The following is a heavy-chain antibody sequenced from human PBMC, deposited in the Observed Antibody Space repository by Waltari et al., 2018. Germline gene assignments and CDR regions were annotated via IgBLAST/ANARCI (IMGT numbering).Heavy chain of an antibody. D-gene: IGHD3-3*01. CDR3: ARGYDFWSGQYYY. CDR2: ISSSGSTI. Sequence: EVQLVESGGGLVQPGGSLRLSCAASGFTFSSYEMNWVRQAPGKGLEGVSYISSSGSTIYYADSVKGRFTISRDNAKNSLYLQMNSLRAEDTAVYYCARGYDFWSGQYYYWGQGTLVTVSS. J-gene: IGHJ4*02. CDR1: GFTFSSYE. V-gene: IGHV3-48*03.